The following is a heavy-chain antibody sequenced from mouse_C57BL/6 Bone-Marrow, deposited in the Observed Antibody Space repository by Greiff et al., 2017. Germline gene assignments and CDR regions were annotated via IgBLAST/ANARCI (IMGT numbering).Heavy chain of an antibody. V-gene: IGHV2-4*01. CDR1: GFSLTSYG. Sequence: VKLVESGPGLVQPSQSLSITCTVSGFSLTSYGVHWVRQPPGKGLEWLGVIWSGGSTDYNAAFISRLSISKDNSKSQVFFKMNSLQADDTAIYYCAKSITTVVEGYAMDYWGQGTSVTVSS. D-gene: IGHD1-1*01. J-gene: IGHJ4*01. CDR2: IWSGGST. CDR3: AKSITTVVEGYAMDY.